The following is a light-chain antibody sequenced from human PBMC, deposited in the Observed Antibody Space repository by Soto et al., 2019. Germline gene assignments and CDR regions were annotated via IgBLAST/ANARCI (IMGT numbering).Light chain of an antibody. CDR2: AAF. V-gene: IGKV1-39*01. CDR3: QQSYSFPRT. CDR1: QSISSW. Sequence: DIQMTQSPSTLSASVGDRVAITCRASQSISSWLAWYQQKPGKAPKLLIHAAFNLQSGVPSRFSGSGSGTDFTLTISSLQPEDFATYYCQQSYSFPRTFGQGTRLEIK. J-gene: IGKJ5*01.